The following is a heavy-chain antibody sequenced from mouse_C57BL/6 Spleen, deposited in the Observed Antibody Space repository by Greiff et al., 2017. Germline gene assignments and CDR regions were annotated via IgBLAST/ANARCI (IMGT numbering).Heavy chain of an antibody. CDR3: ARRSPYAMDY. Sequence: EVKLMESEGGLVQPGSSMKLSCTASGFTFSDYYMAWVRQVPEKGLEWVANINYDGSSTYYLDSLKSRFIISRDNAKNILYLQMSSLKSEDTATYYCARRSPYAMDYWGQGTSVTVSS. CDR1: GFTFSDYY. J-gene: IGHJ4*01. V-gene: IGHV5-16*02. CDR2: INYDGSST.